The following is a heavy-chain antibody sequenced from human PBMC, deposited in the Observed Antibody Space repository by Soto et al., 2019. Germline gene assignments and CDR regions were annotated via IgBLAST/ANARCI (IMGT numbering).Heavy chain of an antibody. Sequence: ASSVKVSCKASGYTFTGYFMHWVRQAPGQGLEWMGWINPYSGGADYAQKLQGRVTMTTDTSTSTAYMELRSLRSDDTAVYYCARALTIFGVVPYYGMDVWGQGTTVTVSS. J-gene: IGHJ6*02. CDR2: INPYSGGA. CDR1: GYTFTGYF. D-gene: IGHD3-3*01. CDR3: ARALTIFGVVPYYGMDV. V-gene: IGHV1-2*02.